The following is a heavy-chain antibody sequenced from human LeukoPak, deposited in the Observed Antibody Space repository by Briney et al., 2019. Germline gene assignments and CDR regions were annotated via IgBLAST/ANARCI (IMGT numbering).Heavy chain of an antibody. CDR1: GFTFSSYS. V-gene: IGHV3-21*04. D-gene: IGHD3-22*01. J-gene: IGHJ3*02. CDR2: IISSSSYI. CDR3: ASYVYYDSSGYYGAFDI. Sequence: GGSLRLSCAASGFTFSSYSMNWVRQAPGKGLEWVSSIISSSSYIYYADSVKGRFTISRDNAKNSLYLQMNSLRAEDTAVYYCASYVYYDSSGYYGAFDIWGQGTMVTVSS.